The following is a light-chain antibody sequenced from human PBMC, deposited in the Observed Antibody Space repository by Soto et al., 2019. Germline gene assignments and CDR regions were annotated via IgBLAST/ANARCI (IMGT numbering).Light chain of an antibody. V-gene: IGKV1-5*03. Sequence: DIQMTQSPSTLSASVGDRVTITCRASQSISSWLAWYQQKPGKAPKLLIYKASSLESGVPSRFSGSGSGTEFTLTIRSLQPDDFATYYCQQYNSYSSCPFGQGTKVEIK. CDR3: QQYNSYSSCP. J-gene: IGKJ1*01. CDR1: QSISSW. CDR2: KAS.